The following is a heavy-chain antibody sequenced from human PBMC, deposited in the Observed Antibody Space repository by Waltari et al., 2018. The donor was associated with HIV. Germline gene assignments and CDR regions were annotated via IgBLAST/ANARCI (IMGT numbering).Heavy chain of an antibody. CDR1: GASISSYS. Sequence: QVQLQESGPGLVKPSETLSLTCTVSGASISSYSWSWIRQPPGKGLEWIGYISYSGRTNYNPSLKSRLTISLDTSKNQFSLKLSSVTAADTAVYYCARFPGVPAGGGGVLDPWGQGTLVTVSS. CDR3: ARFPGVPAGGGGVLDP. V-gene: IGHV4-59*01. CDR2: ISYSGRT. J-gene: IGHJ5*02. D-gene: IGHD2-2*01.